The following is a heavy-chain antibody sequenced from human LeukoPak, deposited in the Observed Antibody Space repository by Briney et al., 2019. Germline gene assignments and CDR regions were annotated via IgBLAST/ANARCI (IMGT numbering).Heavy chain of an antibody. Sequence: SETLSLTCTVSGGSISSYYWSWIRQPPGKGLEWIGYIYYSGSTNYNPSLKSRVTISVDTSKNQFSLKLSSVTAADTAVYYCARAVPKFNWYLDLWGRGTLVTVSS. CDR3: ARAVPKFNWYLDL. J-gene: IGHJ2*01. V-gene: IGHV4-59*01. CDR2: IYYSGST. CDR1: GGSISSYY.